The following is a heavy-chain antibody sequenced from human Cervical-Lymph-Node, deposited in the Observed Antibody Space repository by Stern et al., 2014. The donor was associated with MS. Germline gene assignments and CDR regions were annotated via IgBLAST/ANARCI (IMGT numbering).Heavy chain of an antibody. CDR3: ARMDDSGYLDS. V-gene: IGHV3-11*01. CDR2: ISATGNTI. D-gene: IGHD3-10*01. Sequence: QVQLQESGGGLVKPGRSLRLSCEASGFLFNNYYMNWIRQAPGKGLEWVSFISATGNTIYYADSVKGRFTISRDDAKNSIYLHMDSLRAEDTAVYYCARMDDSGYLDSWGQGTLVTVSS. J-gene: IGHJ4*02. CDR1: GFLFNNYY.